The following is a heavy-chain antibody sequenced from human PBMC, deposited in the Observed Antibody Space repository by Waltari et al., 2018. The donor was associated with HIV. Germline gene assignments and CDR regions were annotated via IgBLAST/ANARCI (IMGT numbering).Heavy chain of an antibody. CDR2: ISYGSST. Sequence: QLQLQEPAPGLVTPSETRSLTCPVSGGTIGSYYWSCLRQPPGKGLEWIGHISYGSSTNDNPSLKSRVTISVDTSKNQFSLKLSSVTAADTAVYYCARQEGYDFWSGYTPNYYYYYGMDVWGQGTTVTVSS. D-gene: IGHD3-3*01. CDR3: ARQEGYDFWSGYTPNYYYYYGMDV. CDR1: GGTIGSYY. V-gene: IGHV4-59*08. J-gene: IGHJ6*02.